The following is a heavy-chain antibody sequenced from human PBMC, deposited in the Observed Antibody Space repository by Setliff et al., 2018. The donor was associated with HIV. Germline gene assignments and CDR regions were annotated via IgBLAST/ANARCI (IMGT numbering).Heavy chain of an antibody. CDR3: ARGGQWWAFYWFDP. D-gene: IGHD2-15*01. Sequence: PSETLSLTCTVSGGSVSSGSYYWSWIRQPPGKGLEWIGYIYYSGSTKHNPSLKSRVTISLDTSKNQFSLKLTSVTAADTAVYYCARGGQWWAFYWFDPWGQGTLVTVSS. CDR2: IYYSGST. J-gene: IGHJ5*02. CDR1: GGSVSSGSYY. V-gene: IGHV4-61*01.